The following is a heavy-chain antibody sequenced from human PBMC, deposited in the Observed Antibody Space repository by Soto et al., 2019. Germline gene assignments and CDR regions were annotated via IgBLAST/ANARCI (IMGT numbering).Heavy chain of an antibody. V-gene: IGHV3-30*18. CDR1: GFTFSSYG. J-gene: IGHJ6*02. CDR3: AKFGALNDYSNYELAYYYGMDV. D-gene: IGHD4-4*01. CDR2: ISYDGSNK. Sequence: GGSLRLSCAASGFTFSSYGMHWVRQAPGKGLEWVAVISYDGSNKYYADSVKGRFTISRDNSKNTLYLQMNSLRAEDTAVYYCAKFGALNDYSNYELAYYYGMDVWGQGTTVTVSS.